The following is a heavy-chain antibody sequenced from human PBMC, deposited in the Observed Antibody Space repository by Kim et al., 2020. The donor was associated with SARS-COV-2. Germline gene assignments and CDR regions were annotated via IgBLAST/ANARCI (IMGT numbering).Heavy chain of an antibody. CDR1: GGTFNSSA. CDR2: IIPSLDMI. V-gene: IGHV1-69*04. D-gene: IGHD2-2*01. CDR3: ARAEVRTGVVPAGMGPLAY. J-gene: IGHJ4*02. Sequence: SVKVSCRASGGTFNSSAVNWVRQAPGQGLEWMGRIIPSLDMINYPQKFQGRVTITADKSSTMAYMELASLTSEDAAVYFCARAEVRTGVVPAGMGPLAYWGQGPLVTVSS.